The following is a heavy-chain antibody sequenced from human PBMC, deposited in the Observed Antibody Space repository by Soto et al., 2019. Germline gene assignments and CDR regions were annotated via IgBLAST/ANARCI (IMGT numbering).Heavy chain of an antibody. Sequence: PGGSLRLSCAASGFTFSDHYMDWVRQAPGKGLEWVGRIRNRPNSYPTQYAASVKGRFAVLRDDSENLVYLQMNDLKTEDTAVYYCVRDSGRGFYFDYWGQGAQVTVSS. D-gene: IGHD3-10*01. V-gene: IGHV3-72*01. CDR3: VRDSGRGFYFDY. J-gene: IGHJ4*02. CDR2: IRNRPNSYPT. CDR1: GFTFSDHY.